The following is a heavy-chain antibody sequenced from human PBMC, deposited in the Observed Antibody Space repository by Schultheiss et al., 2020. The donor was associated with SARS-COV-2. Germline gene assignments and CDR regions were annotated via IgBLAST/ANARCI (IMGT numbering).Heavy chain of an antibody. CDR1: GYTFTGYY. D-gene: IGHD6-13*01. J-gene: IGHJ4*02. V-gene: IGHV1-2*02. CDR2: INPNSGGT. Sequence: ASVKVSCKASGYTFTGYYMHWVRQAPGQGLEWMGWINPNSGGTNYAQKFQGRVTITADESTSTAYMELSSLRSEDTAVYYCARVGEAAAGNDRDYWGQGTLVTVSS. CDR3: ARVGEAAAGNDRDY.